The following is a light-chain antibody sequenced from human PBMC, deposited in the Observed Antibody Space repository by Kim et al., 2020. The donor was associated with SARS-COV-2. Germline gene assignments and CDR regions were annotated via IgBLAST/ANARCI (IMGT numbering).Light chain of an antibody. J-gene: IGKJ1*01. V-gene: IGKV3-20*01. CDR1: QSVGNY. CDR3: QPYGSSRT. CDR2: DTS. Sequence: SLSPGERATLSCRARQSVGNYLAWYQQKPGQAPRLLIYDTSSRATGIPDRFSGSGSGTDFTLTISRLEPEDFAVYFCQPYGSSRTFGQGTKVEIK.